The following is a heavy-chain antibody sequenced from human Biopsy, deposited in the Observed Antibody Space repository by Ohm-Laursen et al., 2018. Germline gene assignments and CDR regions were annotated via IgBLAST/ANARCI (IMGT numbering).Heavy chain of an antibody. Sequence: TLSLTCSVSGASVKTSGYFWAWIRQSPGKGLEWIGHISYNERTHYNPSLTSRLAISFDTSNNRISLQLRSVSVADTAVYYCVREPKTGTAEAWYFDLWGRGSPVTVPS. V-gene: IGHV4-31*03. CDR2: ISYNERT. CDR3: VREPKTGTAEAWYFDL. J-gene: IGHJ2*01. CDR1: GASVKTSGYF. D-gene: IGHD3-9*01.